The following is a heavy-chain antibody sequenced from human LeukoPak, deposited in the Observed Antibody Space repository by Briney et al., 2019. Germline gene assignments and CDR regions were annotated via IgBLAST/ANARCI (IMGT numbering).Heavy chain of an antibody. D-gene: IGHD3-16*01. CDR3: AREMLTTFGEVVLRYFDY. J-gene: IGHJ4*02. Sequence: GGSLRLSCAASGFTVRSNYMSWVRQARGEGVEWFSVIYSCGSTYYADSVKGRFTISRDNSGNTLDLHMSSLRAEDTAVYYCAREMLTTFGEVVLRYFDYWGQGTLVTVSS. V-gene: IGHV3-53*01. CDR2: IYSCGST. CDR1: GFTVRSNY.